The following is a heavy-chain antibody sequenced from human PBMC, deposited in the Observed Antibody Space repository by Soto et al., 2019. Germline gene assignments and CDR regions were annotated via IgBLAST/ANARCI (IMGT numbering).Heavy chain of an antibody. D-gene: IGHD6-19*01. CDR3: ERARIVVAGTIVDY. J-gene: IGHJ4*02. Sequence: SETLSLTCAGSGDSISSGYYCGWIRQPPGKGLEWIGSIYHSGNTYYNPSLKSRVTISVDTSKNHFSLKLSSVTAADTAVYYCERARIVVAGTIVDYWGQGTLVTVS. CDR1: GDSISSGYY. V-gene: IGHV4-38-2*01. CDR2: IYHSGNT.